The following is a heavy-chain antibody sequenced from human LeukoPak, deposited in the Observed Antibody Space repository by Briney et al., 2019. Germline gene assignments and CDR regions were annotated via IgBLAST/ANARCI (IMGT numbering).Heavy chain of an antibody. V-gene: IGHV3-7*04. D-gene: IGHD6-13*01. CDR1: GFTFSSYW. Sequence: PGRSLRLSCAASGFTFSSYWMSWVCQAPGKGLEWVANIKQDGSEKYYVDSVKGRFTISRDNAKNSLYLQMNSLRAEDTAVYYCARGTIAAAGYYYFDYWGQGTQVTVSS. CDR2: IKQDGSEK. CDR3: ARGTIAAAGYYYFDY. J-gene: IGHJ4*02.